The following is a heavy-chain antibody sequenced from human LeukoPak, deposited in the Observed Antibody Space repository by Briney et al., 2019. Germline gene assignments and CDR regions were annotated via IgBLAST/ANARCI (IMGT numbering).Heavy chain of an antibody. J-gene: IGHJ4*02. D-gene: IGHD3-10*01. Sequence: GESLQISCQGSGYSFTSYWIGWVRQMPGKGLEWMGIIYPGDSDTRYSPSFQGQVTISADKSISTAYLQWSSLKASDTAMYYCASYPAMVRGVTGFDYWGQGTLVTVSS. V-gene: IGHV5-51*01. CDR1: GYSFTSYW. CDR2: IYPGDSDT. CDR3: ASYPAMVRGVTGFDY.